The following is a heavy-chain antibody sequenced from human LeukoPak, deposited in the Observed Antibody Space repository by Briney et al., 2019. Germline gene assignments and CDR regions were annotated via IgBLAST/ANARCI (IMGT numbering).Heavy chain of an antibody. Sequence: ASVKVSCKTSGYTFSNYGISWVRQAPGQGLEWMGWITAYNGNRLYAQRFQSRITLTTDTSTSTSYMELRSLEYDDTAIYYCARDNDKVVDHWGQGTLVTVSS. D-gene: IGHD1-1*01. CDR2: ITAYNGNR. J-gene: IGHJ4*01. CDR3: ARDNDKVVDH. CDR1: GYTFSNYG. V-gene: IGHV1-18*01.